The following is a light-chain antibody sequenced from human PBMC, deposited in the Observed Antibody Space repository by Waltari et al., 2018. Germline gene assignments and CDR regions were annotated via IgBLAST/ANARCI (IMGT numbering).Light chain of an antibody. Sequence: QSDLTQPASVSGSLGQSITISCTAPFRADRDYHYLPWYQQPPGKAPKLLFFDVAHRPSGVSHRFSASQSGDTASLSISGLRPEDEATYYCTSYTLLTFTWQFGGGTKLTV. CDR2: DVA. J-gene: IGLJ3*02. CDR3: TSYTLLTFTWQ. V-gene: IGLV2-14*03. CDR1: FRADRDYHY.